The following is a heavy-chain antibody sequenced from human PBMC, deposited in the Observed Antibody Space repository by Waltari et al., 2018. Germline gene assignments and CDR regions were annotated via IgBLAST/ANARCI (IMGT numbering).Heavy chain of an antibody. J-gene: IGHJ4*02. CDR3: ARDMVWADSSGYIKGYFDY. D-gene: IGHD3-22*01. Sequence: EVQLVESGGGLVQHGGSLRLSCAASGFTFSCYSLKWVRQAPGKGLEWVSYISSSSSTIYYADSVKGRFTISRDNAKNSLYLQMNSLRAEDTAVYYCARDMVWADSSGYIKGYFDYWGQGTLVTVSS. CDR2: ISSSSSTI. CDR1: GFTFSCYS. V-gene: IGHV3-48*01.